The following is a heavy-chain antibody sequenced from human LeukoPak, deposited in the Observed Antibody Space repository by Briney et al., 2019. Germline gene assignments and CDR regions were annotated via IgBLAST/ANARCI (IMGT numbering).Heavy chain of an antibody. CDR2: ISYDGSNK. CDR1: GFTFSSYG. D-gene: IGHD1-1*01. CDR3: ASTNARTTPWAFDI. Sequence: QPGGSLRLSCAASGFTFSSYGVHWVRQAPGKGLEWVAVISYDGSNKYYADSVKGRFTISRDDSKNTLYLQMNSLRAEDTAVYYCASTNARTTPWAFDIWGQGTMVTVSS. J-gene: IGHJ3*02. V-gene: IGHV3-30*03.